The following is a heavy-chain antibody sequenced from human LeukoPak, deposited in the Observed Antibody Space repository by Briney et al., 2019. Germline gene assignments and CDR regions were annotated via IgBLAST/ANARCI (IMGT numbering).Heavy chain of an antibody. D-gene: IGHD3-22*01. V-gene: IGHV1-69*04. J-gene: IGHJ5*02. Sequence: SVKVSCKASGGTFSSYAISWVRQAPGQGLEWMGRIIPILGIANYAQKFQGRVTITADKSTSTAYMELSSLRSEDTAVYYCARAGTYYYDSTWVWFDPWGQGTLVTVSS. CDR1: GGTFSSYA. CDR2: IIPILGIA. CDR3: ARAGTYYYDSTWVWFDP.